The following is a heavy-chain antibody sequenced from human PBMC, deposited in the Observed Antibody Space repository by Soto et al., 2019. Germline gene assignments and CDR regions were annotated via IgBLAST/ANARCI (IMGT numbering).Heavy chain of an antibody. CDR1: GFSFSKYG. CDR3: AKELRETGGYYFDC. V-gene: IGHV3-30*18. J-gene: IGHJ4*02. CDR2: MSDDGSKK. Sequence: QVHLVESGGGVVQPGRSLRLSCAASGFSFSKYGMHWVRQAPGKGLEWVAEMSDDGSKKYYGDSVKGRFTISRDNSKNTLYLLMDSLRPEDTAMYYCAKELRETGGYYFDCWGQGALDTVSS. D-gene: IGHD3-16*01.